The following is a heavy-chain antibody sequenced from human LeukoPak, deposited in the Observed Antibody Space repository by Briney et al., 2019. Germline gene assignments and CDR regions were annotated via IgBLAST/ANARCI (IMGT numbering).Heavy chain of an antibody. CDR3: ARVTSL. D-gene: IGHD2/OR15-2a*01. J-gene: IGHJ4*02. CDR1: GFTFSSYA. Sequence: PGGSLRLSCAASGFTFSSYAMNWVRQAPGKGLEWISYISSSSTTINYADSVKGRFTISRDNAKNSLYLQMNSLRAEDTAVYYCARVTSLWGQGTLVTVSS. V-gene: IGHV3-48*04. CDR2: ISSSSTTI.